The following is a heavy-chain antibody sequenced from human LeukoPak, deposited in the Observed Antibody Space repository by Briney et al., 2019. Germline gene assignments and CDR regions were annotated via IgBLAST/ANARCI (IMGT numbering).Heavy chain of an antibody. D-gene: IGHD4-17*01. CDR3: AKDRNYGALIDY. Sequence: PGRSLRLSCAASGFTFSSYGMHWVRRAPGKGLEWVAVIWYDGSNKYYADSVKGRFTISRDNSKNTLYLQMNSLRAEDTAVYYCAKDRNYGALIDYWGQGTLVTFSS. J-gene: IGHJ4*02. CDR1: GFTFSSYG. V-gene: IGHV3-33*06. CDR2: IWYDGSNK.